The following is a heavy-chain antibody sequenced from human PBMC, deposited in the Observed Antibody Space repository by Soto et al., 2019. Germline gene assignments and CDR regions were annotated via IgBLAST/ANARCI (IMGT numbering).Heavy chain of an antibody. CDR2: VSSSGSII. J-gene: IGHJ3*02. CDR3: ARRIWDSLVVVATTRGAFDI. V-gene: IGHV3-48*03. CDR1: GFTFRSYE. Sequence: DVQLVESGGGLVQPGGSLRLSCAVSGFTFRSYEMNWVRQAPGKGLEWVSYVSSSGSIIYYADSVKGRFTISRDIPNNLLYLQMDSLRAEDTAVYYCARRIWDSLVVVATTRGAFDIWGQGTMGTVSS. D-gene: IGHD2-15*01.